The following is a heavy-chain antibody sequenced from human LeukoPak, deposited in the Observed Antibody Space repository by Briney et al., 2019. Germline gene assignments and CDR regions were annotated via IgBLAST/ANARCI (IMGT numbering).Heavy chain of an antibody. CDR1: GDSISSYH. D-gene: IGHD1-26*01. V-gene: IGHV4-39*01. CDR2: IYYSGST. Sequence: PSETLSLTCTVSGDSISSYHWSWIRQPPGKGLEWIGSIYYSGSTYYNPSLKSRVTISVDTSKNQFSLKLSSVTAADTAVYYCARHTRWEQTFDYWGQGTLVTVSS. J-gene: IGHJ4*02. CDR3: ARHTRWEQTFDY.